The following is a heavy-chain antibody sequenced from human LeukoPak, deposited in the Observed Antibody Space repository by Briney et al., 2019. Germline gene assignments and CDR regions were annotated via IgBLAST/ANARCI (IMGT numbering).Heavy chain of an antibody. CDR2: MNPNSGNT. J-gene: IGHJ4*02. V-gene: IGHV1-8*01. CDR1: GYTFTSYD. D-gene: IGHD3-22*01. Sequence: ASVKVSCKASGYTFTSYDINWVRQATGQGLEWMGWMNPNSGNTGYAQKFQGRVTMTRDTSTSTVYMELSSLRSEDTAVYYCAAGSSGYDYWGQGTLVTVSS. CDR3: AAGSSGYDY.